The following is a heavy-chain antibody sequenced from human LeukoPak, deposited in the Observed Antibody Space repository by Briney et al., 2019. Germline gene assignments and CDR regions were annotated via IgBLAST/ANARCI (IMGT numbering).Heavy chain of an antibody. D-gene: IGHD6-13*01. Sequence: SVKVSCKASGGSFSSYSISWVRQPPGQRVVGLGRIIHLLGIANYAQKFQGRVTITADKSTSTAYMELSSLRSEDTAVYYCARGLPRGTAGTGSLFDRWGQGTLVTVSS. V-gene: IGHV1-69*04. J-gene: IGHJ5*02. CDR1: GGSFSSYS. CDR3: ARGLPRGTAGTGSLFDR. CDR2: IIHLLGIA.